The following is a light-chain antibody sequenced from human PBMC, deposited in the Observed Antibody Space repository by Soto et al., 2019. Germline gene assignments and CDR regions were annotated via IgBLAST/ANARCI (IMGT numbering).Light chain of an antibody. CDR3: QQANSFRPN. V-gene: IGKV1D-12*01. CDR1: QGISSW. Sequence: DIQMTQSPSSVSASVGDRVTITCRASQGISSWLGWYQQKPGKAPKLLIYAASSLQSGVPSRFSGSGSGTDFTLTISSLQPEDFATHYCQQANSFRPNFGQGTRLEIK. CDR2: AAS. J-gene: IGKJ5*01.